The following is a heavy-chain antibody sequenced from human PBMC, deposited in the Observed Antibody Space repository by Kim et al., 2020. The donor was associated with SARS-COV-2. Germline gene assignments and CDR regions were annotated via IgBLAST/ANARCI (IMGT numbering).Heavy chain of an antibody. CDR3: AREESRYDYIWGSYRSWGGSHY. Sequence: SVKVSCKASGGTFSSYAISWVRQAPGQGLEWMGGIIPIFGTANYAQKFQGRVTITADESTSTAYMELSSLRSEDTAVYYCAREESRYDYIWGSYRSWGGSHYWGQGTLVTVSS. J-gene: IGHJ4*02. CDR1: GGTFSSYA. D-gene: IGHD3-16*02. V-gene: IGHV1-69*13. CDR2: IIPIFGTA.